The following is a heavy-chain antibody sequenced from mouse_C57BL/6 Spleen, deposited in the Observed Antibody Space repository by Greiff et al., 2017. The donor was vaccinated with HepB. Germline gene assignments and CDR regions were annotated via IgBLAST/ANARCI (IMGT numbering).Heavy chain of an antibody. CDR3: AGGGTGTGYWYFDV. CDR2: ISSGSSTI. J-gene: IGHJ1*03. CDR1: GFTFSDYG. Sequence: EVHLVESGGGLVKPGGSLKLSCAASGFTFSDYGMHWVRQAPEKGLEWVAYISSGSSTIYYADTVKGRFTISRDNAKNTLFLQMTSLRSEDTAMYYCAGGGTGTGYWYFDVWGTGTTVTVSS. D-gene: IGHD4-1*01. V-gene: IGHV5-17*01.